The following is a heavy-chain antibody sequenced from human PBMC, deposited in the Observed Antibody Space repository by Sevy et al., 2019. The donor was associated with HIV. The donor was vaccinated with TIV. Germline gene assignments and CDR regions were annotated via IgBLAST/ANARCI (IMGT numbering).Heavy chain of an antibody. Sequence: GGSLRLSCAASGLTFGSYAMSWVRQAPGKGLEWVSTISGSGGSTYYADSVKGRFTISRNNSKNTLYLQMNSLRAEDTAVYHCARGVLGGAEYFQHWGQGTLVTVSS. CDR2: ISGSGGST. D-gene: IGHD3-16*01. CDR1: GLTFGSYA. J-gene: IGHJ1*01. V-gene: IGHV3-23*01. CDR3: ARGVLGGAEYFQH.